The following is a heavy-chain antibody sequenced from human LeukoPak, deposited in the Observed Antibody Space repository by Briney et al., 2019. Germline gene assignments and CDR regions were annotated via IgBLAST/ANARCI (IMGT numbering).Heavy chain of an antibody. V-gene: IGHV1-18*01. CDR3: AREQSITMIGGSFINWFDP. Sequence: ASVKVSCKASGYTFTSYGISWVRQAPGQGLEWMGWISAYNGNTNYAQKLQGRVTMTTDTSTSTAYMELRSLRSDDTAVYYCAREQSITMIGGSFINWFDPWGQGTLVTVSS. D-gene: IGHD3-22*01. CDR1: GYTFTSYG. CDR2: ISAYNGNT. J-gene: IGHJ5*02.